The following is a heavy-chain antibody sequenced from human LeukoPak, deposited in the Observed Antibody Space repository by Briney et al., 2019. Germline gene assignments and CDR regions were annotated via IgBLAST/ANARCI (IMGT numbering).Heavy chain of an antibody. D-gene: IGHD1-1*01. Sequence: GASVKVSCKASGYTLTGYYMHWVRQAPGQGLEWMGWINPNSGGTNYAQKFQGRVTITRDTSISTAYMELSRLRSDDTAVYYCARGSYNWNDGGYYFDYWGQGTLVTVSS. CDR2: INPNSGGT. J-gene: IGHJ4*02. CDR1: GYTLTGYY. V-gene: IGHV1-2*02. CDR3: ARGSYNWNDGGYYFDY.